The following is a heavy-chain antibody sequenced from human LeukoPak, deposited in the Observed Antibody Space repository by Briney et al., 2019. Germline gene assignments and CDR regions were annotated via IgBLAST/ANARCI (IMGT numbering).Heavy chain of an antibody. CDR3: ARVRDISGHWGFLDY. J-gene: IGHJ4*02. Sequence: QPGGSLSLSCPAASLTFRSHWMDWARLAPGGGMVWGLRINSDGSNTNYADSVKGRCTISRDNAKNTLYLQMNSLRAEDTAVVYCARVRDISGHWGFLDYWGQGTLVTVSS. CDR2: INSDGSNT. CDR1: SLTFRSHW. D-gene: IGHD6-19*01. V-gene: IGHV3-74*01.